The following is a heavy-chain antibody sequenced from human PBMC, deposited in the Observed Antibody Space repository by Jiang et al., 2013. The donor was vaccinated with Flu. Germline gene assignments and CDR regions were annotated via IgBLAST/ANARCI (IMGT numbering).Heavy chain of an antibody. J-gene: IGHJ4*02. CDR1: GGSISSTSYY. D-gene: IGHD5-12*01. CDR2: IYDSGST. Sequence: GSGLVKPSETLSLTCTVSGGSISSTSYYWVWIRQPPGKGLEWIGSIYDSGSTYYTPSLKSRVTMSVDTSKNQFSLRLSSVTAADTAVYYCARAQKXSGFELPYFDFWGQGTLVTVSS. CDR3: ARAQKXSGFELPYFDF. V-gene: IGHV4-39*07.